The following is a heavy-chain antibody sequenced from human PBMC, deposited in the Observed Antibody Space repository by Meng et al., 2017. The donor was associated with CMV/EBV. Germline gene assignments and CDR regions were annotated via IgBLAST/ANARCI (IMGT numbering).Heavy chain of an antibody. CDR3: ARERATCGGDCYRGWLDP. V-gene: IGHV1-46*01. J-gene: IGHJ5*02. CDR1: GYTFSSYY. CDR2: INPSGGST. D-gene: IGHD2-21*01. Sequence: ASVKVSCKASGYTFSSYYMHWVRQAPGQGLEWMGIINPSGGSTSYAQKFQGRVTMTRDTSTSTVYMELSSLRSGDTAVYYCARERATCGGDCYRGWLDPWGQGTLVTVSS.